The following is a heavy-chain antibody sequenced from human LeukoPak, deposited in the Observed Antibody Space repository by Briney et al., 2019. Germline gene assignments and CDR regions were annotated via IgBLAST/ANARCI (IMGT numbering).Heavy chain of an antibody. J-gene: IGHJ3*02. CDR2: ISGSGGST. CDR1: GFIFSSYA. Sequence: GGSLRLSCAASGFIFSSYALNWVRLAPGKGPEWVSTISGSGGSTYYADSVKGRFSISRDSSTKTLYLQMNTLRAEATAVYYCARVAGGKWPRAAFDIRGQGKMVTVSS. V-gene: IGHV3-23*01. D-gene: IGHD2-15*01. CDR3: ARVAGGKWPRAAFDI.